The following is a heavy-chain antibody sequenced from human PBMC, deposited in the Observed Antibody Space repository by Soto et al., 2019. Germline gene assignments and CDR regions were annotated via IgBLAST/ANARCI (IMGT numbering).Heavy chain of an antibody. CDR2: MYSSGNT. CDR3: ARHFWSGFSFDY. J-gene: IGHJ4*02. V-gene: IGHV3-53*01. Sequence: GGSLRLSCAASGFIVSSNYMSWVRQAPGKGLEWVSVMYSSGNTYYADSVKGRFTISRDKSKNTLYLQTNSLRAEDTAVYHCARHFWSGFSFDYWGQGTLVTVS. D-gene: IGHD3-3*02. CDR1: GFIVSSNY.